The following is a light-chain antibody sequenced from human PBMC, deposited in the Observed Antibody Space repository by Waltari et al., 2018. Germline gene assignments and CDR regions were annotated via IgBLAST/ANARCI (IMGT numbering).Light chain of an antibody. CDR2: EVI. CDR1: SSDIGSSNV. V-gene: IGLV2-23*02. CDR3: CSYAGSVV. Sequence: SALTQPASVSGSPGQSITISCTGSSSDIGSSNVVSWYQHHPGKAPKLVIYEVINRPSGVSNRFSGSKSGNTASLTISGLQAEDEADYYCCSYAGSVVFGGGTKLTVL. J-gene: IGLJ2*01.